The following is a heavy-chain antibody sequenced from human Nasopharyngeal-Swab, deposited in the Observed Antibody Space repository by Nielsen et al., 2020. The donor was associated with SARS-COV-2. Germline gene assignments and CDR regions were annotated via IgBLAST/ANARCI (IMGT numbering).Heavy chain of an antibody. J-gene: IGHJ6*03. CDR1: GFTFSSYG. V-gene: IGHV3-30*02. D-gene: IGHD3-16*01. CDR3: AKDHKMDSGGGVGYMDV. CDR2: IRYDGFNQ. Sequence: GGSLRLSCAAPGFTFSSYGMHWVRQAPGKGLEWVAFIRYDGFNQHYADSVKGRFTISRDSFKNTLDLQLNSLRAEDTAVYYCAKDHKMDSGGGVGYMDVWGKGTTVTVSS.